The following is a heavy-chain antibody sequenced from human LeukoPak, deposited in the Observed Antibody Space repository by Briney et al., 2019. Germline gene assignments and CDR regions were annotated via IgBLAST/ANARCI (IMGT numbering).Heavy chain of an antibody. J-gene: IGHJ6*03. Sequence: SETLSLTCAVSGGSISSGGYSWSWIRQPPGKGLEWIGYIYYSGSTNYNPSLKSRVTISVDTSKNQFSLKLSSVTAADTAVYYCARDYYDSGIRNYYMDVWGKGTTVTISS. CDR1: GGSISSGGYS. D-gene: IGHD3-22*01. CDR2: IYYSGST. CDR3: ARDYYDSGIRNYYMDV. V-gene: IGHV4-61*08.